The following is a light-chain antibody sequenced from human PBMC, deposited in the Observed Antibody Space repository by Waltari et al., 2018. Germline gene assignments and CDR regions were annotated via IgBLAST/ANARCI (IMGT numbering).Light chain of an antibody. V-gene: IGLV3-1*01. Sequence: SYELTQPPSVSVSQGQTASITCSGDNLGDKYACWYQQKPGQSPVLVIYQDSKRPSGIPERFSGSNSGNTATLTISGTQAMDEADYYCQAWDSSTAEFGGGTKLTVL. J-gene: IGLJ2*01. CDR2: QDS. CDR1: NLGDKY. CDR3: QAWDSSTAE.